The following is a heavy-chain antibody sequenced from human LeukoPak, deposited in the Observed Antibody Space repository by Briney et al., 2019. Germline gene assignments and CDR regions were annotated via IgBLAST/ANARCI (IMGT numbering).Heavy chain of an antibody. CDR1: GFTFTSSA. CDR2: IVVGSGNT. Sequence: SVKVSSKASGFTFTSSAMQWVRQARGQRLEWIGWIVVGSGNTNYAQKFQERVTITRDMSTSTAYMELSSLRSEDTAVYYCAAYCGGDCLNDYWGQGTLVTVSS. D-gene: IGHD2-21*01. V-gene: IGHV1-58*02. J-gene: IGHJ4*02. CDR3: AAYCGGDCLNDY.